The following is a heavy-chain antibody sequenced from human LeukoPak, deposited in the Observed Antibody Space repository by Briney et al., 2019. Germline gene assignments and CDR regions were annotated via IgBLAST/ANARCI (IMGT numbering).Heavy chain of an antibody. Sequence: GASVKVSCKASGYMFTGYYMHWVRQAPGQGLEWMGWINPNSGGTDYAQKFQGRVTMTRDPSISTAYMELSSLRSDDTAVYYCARGYCSGDCFTLFDYWGQGTLVTVSS. CDR3: ARGYCSGDCFTLFDY. D-gene: IGHD2-21*02. V-gene: IGHV1-2*02. CDR2: INPNSGGT. CDR1: GYMFTGYY. J-gene: IGHJ4*02.